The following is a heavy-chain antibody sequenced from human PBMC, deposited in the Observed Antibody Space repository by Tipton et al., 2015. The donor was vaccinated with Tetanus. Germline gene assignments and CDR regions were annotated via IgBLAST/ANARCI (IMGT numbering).Heavy chain of an antibody. J-gene: IGHJ4*02. CDR3: AIDAGTAFGVVIIPGCFDS. V-gene: IGHV3-48*03. CDR2: ISSSGSTT. D-gene: IGHD3-3*01. CDR1: GFAFSSYQ. Sequence: SLRLSCAASGFAFSSYQMNWVRQAPGKGLEWISYISSSGSTTDFADSVKGRFTISRDDAKNSLYLQMNSLRAEDTAVYYCAIDAGTAFGVVIIPGCFDSWGQGTLVTVSS.